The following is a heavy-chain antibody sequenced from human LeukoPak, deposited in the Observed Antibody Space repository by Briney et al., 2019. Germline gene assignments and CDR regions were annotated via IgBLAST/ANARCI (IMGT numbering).Heavy chain of an antibody. V-gene: IGHV3-23*01. CDR1: GFTFSRYA. Sequence: GGSLRLSCAASGFTFSRYAMSWVRQAPGKGLEWVSAISGSGGSTYYADSVKGRFTISRDNSKNTLYLQMNSLRAEDTAVYYCAKGKRGYSYGWDYWGQGTLVTVSS. D-gene: IGHD5-18*01. CDR3: AKGKRGYSYGWDY. CDR2: ISGSGGST. J-gene: IGHJ4*02.